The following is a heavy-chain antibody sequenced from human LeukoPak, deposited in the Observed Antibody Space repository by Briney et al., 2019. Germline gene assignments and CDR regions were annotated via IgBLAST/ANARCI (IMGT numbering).Heavy chain of an antibody. CDR1: GFTFSSYA. D-gene: IGHD6-6*01. Sequence: GGSLRLSCAASGFTFSSYAMSWVRQAPGKGLEWVSAISGSGGSTYYADSVKGRFTISRDNAKNSLYLQMNSLRAEDTAVYYCARVGALRLVREGFDYWGQGTLVTVSS. CDR2: ISGSGGST. J-gene: IGHJ4*02. V-gene: IGHV3-23*01. CDR3: ARVGALRLVREGFDY.